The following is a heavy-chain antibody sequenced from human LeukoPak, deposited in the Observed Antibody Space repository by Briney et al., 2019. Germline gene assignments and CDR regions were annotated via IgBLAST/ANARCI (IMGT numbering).Heavy chain of an antibody. CDR1: GGSISSYY. D-gene: IGHD3-10*01. J-gene: IGHJ4*02. V-gene: IGHV4-59*08. CDR3: ARHALGGFYGSGSYYRALEYFDY. Sequence: PSETLSLTCTVSGGSISSYYWSWIRQPPGKGLEWIAYIYYSGSTNYNPSLKSRVTISVDTSKNQFSLKLSSVTAADTAVYYCARHALGGFYGSGSYYRALEYFDYWGQGSLVTVSS. CDR2: IYYSGST.